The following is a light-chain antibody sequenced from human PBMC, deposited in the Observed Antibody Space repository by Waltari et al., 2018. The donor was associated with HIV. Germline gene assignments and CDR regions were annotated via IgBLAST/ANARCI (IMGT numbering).Light chain of an antibody. V-gene: IGLV1-47*01. CDR1: GSTIGTYS. CDR3: AVWDDSLGGAV. CDR2: MND. Sequence: QSVVTRPPSASGTPGQRVTISCSGSGSTIGTYSVNWYQNFPGTAPKLLIYMNDQRPSGVPGRFSGSQSGTSASLAISGLQYDDEADYYCAVWDDSLGGAVFGGGTKLTVL. J-gene: IGLJ2*01.